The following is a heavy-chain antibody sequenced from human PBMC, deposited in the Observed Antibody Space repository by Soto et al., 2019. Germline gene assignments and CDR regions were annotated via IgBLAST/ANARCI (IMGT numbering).Heavy chain of an antibody. CDR2: IYYSGST. J-gene: IGHJ3*02. CDR3: ARESGGYGVHAFDI. CDR1: GGSISSYY. Sequence: PSETLSLTCTVSGGSISSYYWSWIRQPPGKGLEWIGYIYYSGSTNYNPSLKSRVTISVDTSKNQFSLKLSSVTAADTAVYYCARESGGYGVHAFDIWGQGTMVTVSS. D-gene: IGHD5-12*01. V-gene: IGHV4-59*01.